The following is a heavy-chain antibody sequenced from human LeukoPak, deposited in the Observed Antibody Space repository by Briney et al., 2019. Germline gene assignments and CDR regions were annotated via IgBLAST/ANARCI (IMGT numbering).Heavy chain of an antibody. D-gene: IGHD6-13*01. CDR1: GVTVGNNY. CDR3: ARDPSAVALGTYG. V-gene: IGHV3-66*01. Sequence: GGSLRLSCAASGVTVGNNYMIWVRQAPGKGLEWVSRIYSGGATNYADSVEGRFTISRDSSKNTLFLQLNSPRAEDTAVYYCARDPSAVALGTYGWGQGTLVTVSS. J-gene: IGHJ4*02. CDR2: IYSGGAT.